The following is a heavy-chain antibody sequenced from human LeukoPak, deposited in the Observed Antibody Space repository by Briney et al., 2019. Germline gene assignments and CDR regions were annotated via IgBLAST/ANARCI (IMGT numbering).Heavy chain of an antibody. CDR3: AKKMTTVITFYK. D-gene: IGHD4-17*01. J-gene: IGHJ4*01. Sequence: QSGGSLRLSCAAAGFTFSSYAMSWVRQAPGKGLEWVSAISGSGGSTYYADSVKGRFTISRDNSKNTLYLQVNSLRAEDTAVYYCAKKMTTVITFYKWGDETQGTVSS. CDR1: GFTFSSYA. V-gene: IGHV3-23*01. CDR2: ISGSGGST.